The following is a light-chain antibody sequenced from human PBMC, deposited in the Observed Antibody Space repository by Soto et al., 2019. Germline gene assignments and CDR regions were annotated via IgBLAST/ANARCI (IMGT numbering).Light chain of an antibody. CDR1: QSISNR. V-gene: IGKV1-5*01. J-gene: IGKJ1*01. Sequence: DIQLTQSAYPISASIGDSIARTCRASQSISNRLAWYQQKPGKAPKVLIYDASSLESGVPSRFSGSGSATEFILTISSLQPDDFATYHCQHYGGVWTFGQGTKVDIK. CDR3: QHYGGVWT. CDR2: DAS.